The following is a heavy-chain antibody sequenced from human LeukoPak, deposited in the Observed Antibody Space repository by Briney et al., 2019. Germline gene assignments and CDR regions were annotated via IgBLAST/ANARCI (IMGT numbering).Heavy chain of an antibody. CDR3: ATNGGGAYGMDV. Sequence: ASVKVSCKASGYXFTNSGISWVRQAPGQGLEWMGWISTYNGNTDYAQKLQGRVTMTTETSTSTAYMELRSLRSDDTAVYYCATNGGGAYGMDVWGQGTTVTVSS. J-gene: IGHJ6*02. D-gene: IGHD7-27*01. V-gene: IGHV1-18*01. CDR2: ISTYNGNT. CDR1: GYXFTNSG.